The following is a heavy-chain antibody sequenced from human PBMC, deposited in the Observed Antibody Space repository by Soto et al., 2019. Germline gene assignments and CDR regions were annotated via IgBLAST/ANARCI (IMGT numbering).Heavy chain of an antibody. V-gene: IGHV1-69*13. D-gene: IGHD3-3*01. J-gene: IGHJ6*02. CDR2: IIPIFGTA. CDR1: GGTFSSYA. Sequence: GASVKVSCKASGGTFSSYAMSWVRQATEQGLEWMGGIIPIFGTANYAQKFQGRVTITADESTSTAYMELSSLRSEDTAVYYCAKADDFWSGYRGIYYYHYGMDVWGQGTTVTVSS. CDR3: AKADDFWSGYRGIYYYHYGMDV.